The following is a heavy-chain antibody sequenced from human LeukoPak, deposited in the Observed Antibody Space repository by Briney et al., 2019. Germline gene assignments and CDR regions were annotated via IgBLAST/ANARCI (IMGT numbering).Heavy chain of an antibody. CDR3: ARVFAGDYGGTLVFDY. D-gene: IGHD4-23*01. V-gene: IGHV4-31*03. Sequence: SETLSLTCTVSGGSISSGGYYWRWIRQHPGKDLEWIGYIYYSGSTYYNPSLKSRVTISVDTSKNQFSLKLSSVTAADTAVYYCARVFAGDYGGTLVFDYWGQGTLVTVSS. CDR2: IYYSGST. CDR1: GGSISSGGYY. J-gene: IGHJ4*02.